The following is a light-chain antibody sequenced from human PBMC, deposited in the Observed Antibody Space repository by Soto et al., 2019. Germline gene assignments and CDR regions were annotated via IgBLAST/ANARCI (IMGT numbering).Light chain of an antibody. CDR3: QQYYSTPLT. Sequence: EIVLTQSPGTLSLSPGERATLSCRASQSGSGSYLAWYQQKPGQAPRLLISGASRRATGIPDRFSGSGSGTDFTLTISSLQAEDVAVYYCQQYYSTPLTFGGGTKVDI. J-gene: IGKJ4*01. CDR2: GAS. CDR1: QSGSGSY. V-gene: IGKV3-20*01.